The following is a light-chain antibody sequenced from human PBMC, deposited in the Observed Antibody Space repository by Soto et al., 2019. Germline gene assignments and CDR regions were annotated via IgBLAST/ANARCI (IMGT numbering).Light chain of an antibody. CDR3: QQYGSSGT. J-gene: IGKJ1*01. CDR1: QSFSNNY. Sequence: EIVLTQSPGTLSLSPGERSTLSFRASQSFSNNYLAWYQQKPGQAPRLLIYGASNRATGIPDRFSGSGSGTDFTLTISRLEPEDFAVYYCQQYGSSGTFGQGTKVDIK. V-gene: IGKV3-20*01. CDR2: GAS.